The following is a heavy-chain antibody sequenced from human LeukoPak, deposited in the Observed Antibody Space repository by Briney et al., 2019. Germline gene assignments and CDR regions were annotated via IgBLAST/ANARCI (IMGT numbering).Heavy chain of an antibody. J-gene: IGHJ3*02. CDR1: GFTFSNYG. CDR3: AKPTLGDVIDAFDI. V-gene: IGHV3-23*01. Sequence: GRSLRLSCAVSGFTFSNYGMSWVRQSPGKGLEWVAAISGSGGGTYYADSVKGRFTISRDNSKNTLYLQTNSLRAGDTAVYYCAKPTLGDVIDAFDIWGQGTMVTVSS. CDR2: ISGSGGGT. D-gene: IGHD3-10*01.